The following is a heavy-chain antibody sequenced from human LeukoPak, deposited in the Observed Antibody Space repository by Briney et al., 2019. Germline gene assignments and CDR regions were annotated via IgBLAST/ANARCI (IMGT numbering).Heavy chain of an antibody. CDR1: GFTFSSYS. CDR2: ISSSSSYI. J-gene: IGHJ3*02. D-gene: IGHD2-8*01. Sequence: GGSLRLSCAASGFTFSSYSMNWVRQAPGKGLEWVSSISSSSSYIYYADSVKGRFTISRDNAKNSLYLQMNSLRAEDTAVYYCARSLFATDHDAFDIWGQGTMVTVSS. CDR3: ARSLFATDHDAFDI. V-gene: IGHV3-21*01.